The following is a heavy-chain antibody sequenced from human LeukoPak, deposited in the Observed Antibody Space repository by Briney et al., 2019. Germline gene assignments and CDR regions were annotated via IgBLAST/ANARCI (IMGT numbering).Heavy chain of an antibody. CDR3: ARVWDREGYYDSNDAFDI. CDR2: IYYSGST. J-gene: IGHJ3*02. D-gene: IGHD3-22*01. V-gene: IGHV4-30-4*01. Sequence: SETLSLTCTVSGGSISSGDYYWSWIRQPPGKGLEWIGYIYYSGSTYYNPSLKSRVTISVDTSKNQFSLKLSSVTAADTAVYCCARVWDREGYYDSNDAFDIWGQGTMVTVSS. CDR1: GGSISSGDYY.